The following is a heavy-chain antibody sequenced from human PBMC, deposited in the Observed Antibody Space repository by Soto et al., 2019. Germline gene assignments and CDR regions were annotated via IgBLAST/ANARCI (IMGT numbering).Heavy chain of an antibody. CDR3: ARWAPKYYDILTGYYYGMDV. Sequence: SETLCLTCTVSGGSVSSGSYYWSWIRQPPGKGLEWIGYINYSGSTNHNPSLKSRVTISVDTSKNQFSLKLSSVTAADTAVYYCARWAPKYYDILTGYYYGMDVWGQGTTVTVSS. J-gene: IGHJ6*02. CDR2: INYSGST. V-gene: IGHV4-61*01. CDR1: GGSVSSGSYY. D-gene: IGHD3-9*01.